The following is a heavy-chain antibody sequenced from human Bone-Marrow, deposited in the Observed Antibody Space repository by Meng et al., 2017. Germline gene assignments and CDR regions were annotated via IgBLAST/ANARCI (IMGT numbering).Heavy chain of an antibody. J-gene: IGHJ6*02. Sequence: ASVKVSCKASGYTFTSYYMHWVRQAPGQGLEWMGIINPSGGSTSYAQKFQGRVTMTRDTSTSTVYMELSSLRSEDTAVYYCARDMIVVVPAAYHYYYGMDVWGQGTTVTVSS. CDR3: ARDMIVVVPAAYHYYYGMDV. CDR1: GYTFTSYY. D-gene: IGHD2-2*01. V-gene: IGHV1-46*01. CDR2: INPSGGST.